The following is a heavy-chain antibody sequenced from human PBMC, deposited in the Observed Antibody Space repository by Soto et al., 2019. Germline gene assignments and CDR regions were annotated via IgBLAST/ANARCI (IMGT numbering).Heavy chain of an antibody. V-gene: IGHV1-69*08. CDR3: ARDSSSGPSMDV. CDR2: IIPILGIA. D-gene: IGHD6-19*01. CDR1: GGTFSSYT. Sequence: QVQLVQSGAEVKKPGSSVKVSCKASGGTFSSYTISWVRQAPGQGLEWMGRIIPILGIANYAQKFQGRVTITADKSTSTAYMELSSLRSEDTAVYYCARDSSSGPSMDVWGQGTTVTVSS. J-gene: IGHJ6*02.